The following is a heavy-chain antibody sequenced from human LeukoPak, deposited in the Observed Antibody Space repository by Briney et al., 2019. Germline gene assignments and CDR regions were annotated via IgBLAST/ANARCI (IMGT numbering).Heavy chain of an antibody. CDR3: ARDTVNGPFVISLDL. CDR2: INSADNVE. V-gene: IGHV3-48*03. D-gene: IGHD2-8*01. J-gene: IGHJ5*02. CDR1: GFSLRSSE. Sequence: GGSLRLSCAASGFSLRSSEMNWVRQAPGKGPEWVAHINSADNVEYYTDSVRGRFTMSRDNAKDLLYLQMNSLRDEDTAVYYCARDTVNGPFVISLDLWGQGVLVTVSS.